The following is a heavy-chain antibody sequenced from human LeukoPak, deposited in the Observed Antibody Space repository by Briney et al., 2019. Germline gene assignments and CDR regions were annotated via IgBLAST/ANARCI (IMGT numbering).Heavy chain of an antibody. V-gene: IGHV1-69*04. CDR3: ARETAGIAARPDAFDI. CDR1: GGTFSSYA. J-gene: IGHJ3*02. D-gene: IGHD6-6*01. Sequence: SVKVSCKASGGTFSSYAISWVRQAPRQGLEWMGRIIPILGIANYAQKFQGRVTITADKSTSTAYMELSSLRSEDTAVYYCARETAGIAARPDAFDIWGQGTMVTVSS. CDR2: IIPILGIA.